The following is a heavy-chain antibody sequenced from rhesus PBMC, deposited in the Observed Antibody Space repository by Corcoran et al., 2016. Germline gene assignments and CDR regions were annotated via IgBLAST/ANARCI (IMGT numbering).Heavy chain of an antibody. CDR2: IDGNSAST. J-gene: IGHJ4*01. CDR3: ARESTTGNFDY. CDR1: GGSVSGSCH. Sequence: QVQLQESGPGLVKPSETLSLTCAVSGGSVSGSCHWHWIRQPPGKGLEWIGNIDGNSASTYYIPSLKSRLTISKDTSKNQFFLNLSSVTAADTAVYYCARESTTGNFDYWGQGVLVTVSS. D-gene: IGHD1-44*01. V-gene: IGHV4S9*01.